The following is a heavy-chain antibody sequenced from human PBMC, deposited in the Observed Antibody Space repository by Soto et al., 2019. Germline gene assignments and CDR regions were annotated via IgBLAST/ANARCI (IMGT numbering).Heavy chain of an antibody. CDR2: IDPRQAYF. CDR1: GYSLTAHW. D-gene: IGHD6-13*01. J-gene: IGHJ5*01. Sequence: PGESLKISCDGSGYSLTAHWINWVRQMPGKGLEWMGRIDPRQAYFNYNPSFQGHGTISADKSTSKAYLQWNRLEASDTSIYYCAVFRSSWFGDRRLDSCGPRTLVT. CDR3: AVFRSSWFGDRRLDS. V-gene: IGHV5-10-1*01.